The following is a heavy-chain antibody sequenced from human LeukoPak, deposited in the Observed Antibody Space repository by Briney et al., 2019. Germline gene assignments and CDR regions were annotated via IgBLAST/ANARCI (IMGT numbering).Heavy chain of an antibody. CDR3: ARLRDSSGYYLPFDY. Sequence: GESLKISCKGSGYSFTSYWIDWVRQMPGKGLEWMGIIYPGDSDTRYSPSFQGQVTISADKSIRTAYLQWSSLKASDTAMYYCARLRDSSGYYLPFDYWGQGALVTVSS. D-gene: IGHD3-22*01. V-gene: IGHV5-51*01. CDR2: IYPGDSDT. CDR1: GYSFTSYW. J-gene: IGHJ4*02.